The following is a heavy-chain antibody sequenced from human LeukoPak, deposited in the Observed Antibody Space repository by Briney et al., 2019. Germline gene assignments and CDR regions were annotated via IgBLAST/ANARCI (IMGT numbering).Heavy chain of an antibody. CDR3: ARDTIAVAGTVTYYYYMDV. CDR1: GGSFSGYY. D-gene: IGHD6-19*01. J-gene: IGHJ6*03. Sequence: SETLSLTCAVYGGSFSGYYWSWIRQPPGKGLEWIGEINHSGSTNYNPSLKSRVTISVDTPKNQFSLKLSSVTAADTAVYYCARDTIAVAGTVTYYYYMDVWGKGTTVTVSS. CDR2: INHSGST. V-gene: IGHV4-34*01.